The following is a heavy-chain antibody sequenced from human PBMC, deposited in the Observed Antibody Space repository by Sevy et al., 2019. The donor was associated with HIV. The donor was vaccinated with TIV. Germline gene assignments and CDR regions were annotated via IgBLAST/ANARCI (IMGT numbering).Heavy chain of an antibody. CDR1: GFTFSSYA. J-gene: IGHJ6*03. Sequence: GGSLRLSCAASGFTFSSYAMHWVRQAPGKGLEWVAVISYDGSNKYYADSVKGRFTISRDNSKNTLYLQMNSLRAGDTAVYYCARDGNFWSGYSLYYYYMDVWGKGTTVTVSS. CDR2: ISYDGSNK. D-gene: IGHD3-3*01. V-gene: IGHV3-30-3*01. CDR3: ARDGNFWSGYSLYYYYMDV.